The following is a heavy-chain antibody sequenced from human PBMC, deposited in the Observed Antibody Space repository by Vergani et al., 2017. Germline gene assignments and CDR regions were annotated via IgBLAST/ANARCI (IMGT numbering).Heavy chain of an antibody. Sequence: QVQLQQWGAGLLKPSETLSLTCAVYGGSFSGYYWSWIRQPPGKGLDWIGEINHSGSTNYNPSLKSRVTISVDTSKNQFSLKLSSVTAADTAVYYCARGEFWSGYYNWFDPWGQGTLVTVSS. V-gene: IGHV4-34*01. CDR1: GGSFSGYY. CDR2: INHSGST. D-gene: IGHD3-3*01. CDR3: ARGEFWSGYYNWFDP. J-gene: IGHJ5*02.